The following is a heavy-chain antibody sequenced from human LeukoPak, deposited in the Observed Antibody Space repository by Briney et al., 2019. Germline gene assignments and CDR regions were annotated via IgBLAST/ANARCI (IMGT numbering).Heavy chain of an antibody. CDR2: IYPGDSDT. V-gene: IGHV5-51*01. CDR3: ARLLVGWGRPSNIDY. J-gene: IGHJ4*02. Sequence: PGESLKISCKGSGYSFTSYWSGWVRQMPGKGLEWMGIIYPGDSDTRYSPSFQGQVTISADKSISTAYLQWSSLKASDTAMYYCARLLVGWGRPSNIDYWGQGTLVTVSS. D-gene: IGHD1-26*01. CDR1: GYSFTSYW.